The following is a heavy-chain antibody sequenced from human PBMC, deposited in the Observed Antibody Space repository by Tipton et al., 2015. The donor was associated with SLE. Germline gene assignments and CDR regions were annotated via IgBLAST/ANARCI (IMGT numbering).Heavy chain of an antibody. Sequence: TLSLTCSVSGGSISTYYWTWIRQPPGKGLEWIGYIYYSGSAYLNPSLKSRVTISVDTSKNQFSLKLSSVTAADTAVYYCANQNWNYYFWGQGNLVTVSS. CDR1: GGSISTYY. CDR3: ANQNWNYYF. V-gene: IGHV4-59*04. CDR2: IYYSGSA. D-gene: IGHD1-7*01. J-gene: IGHJ4*02.